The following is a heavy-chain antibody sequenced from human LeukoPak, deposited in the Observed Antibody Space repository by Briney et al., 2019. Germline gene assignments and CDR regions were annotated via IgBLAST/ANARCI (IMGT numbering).Heavy chain of an antibody. J-gene: IGHJ4*02. V-gene: IGHV4-34*01. D-gene: IGHD2-2*01. CDR2: INHSGST. Sequence: SETLSLTCAVYGGSFSGYYWSWIRQPPGKGLEWIGEINHSGSTNYNPSLKSRVTISVDTSKNQFSLKLSSVTAADTAVYYCARGSRPDIVVVPAAIGFDYWGQGTLVTVSS. CDR3: ARGSRPDIVVVPAAIGFDY. CDR1: GGSFSGYY.